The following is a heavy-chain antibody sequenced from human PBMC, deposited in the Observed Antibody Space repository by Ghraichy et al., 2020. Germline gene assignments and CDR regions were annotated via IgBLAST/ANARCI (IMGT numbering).Heavy chain of an antibody. CDR2: IYYTGSS. Sequence: SETLSLTCTVSGGSIRSRDYSWGWVRQPPGKGLEWIGSIYYTGSSYYSPSLKSRVTISVDTSKNQFSLKLSSVTAADTAVYYCARYYHGPTMEVIIPPHYWGQGTLVTVPS. CDR1: GGSIRSRDYS. CDR3: ARYYHGPTMEVIIPPHY. V-gene: IGHV4-39*01. J-gene: IGHJ4*02. D-gene: IGHD5-12*01.